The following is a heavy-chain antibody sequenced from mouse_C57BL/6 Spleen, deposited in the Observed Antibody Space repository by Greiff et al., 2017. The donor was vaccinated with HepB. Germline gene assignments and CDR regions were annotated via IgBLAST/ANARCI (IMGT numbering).Heavy chain of an antibody. D-gene: IGHD2-5*01. CDR1: GFTFSSYA. CDR2: ISSGGDYI. J-gene: IGHJ2*01. CDR3: TMNSNHYFDS. Sequence: EVHLVESGEGLVKPGGSLKLSCAASGFTFSSYAMSWVRQTPEKRLEWVAYISSGGDYIYYADTVKGRFTISRNNARNTLYLQMSSLKSEDTAMYYCTMNSNHYFDSWGQGTTLTVSS. V-gene: IGHV5-9-1*02.